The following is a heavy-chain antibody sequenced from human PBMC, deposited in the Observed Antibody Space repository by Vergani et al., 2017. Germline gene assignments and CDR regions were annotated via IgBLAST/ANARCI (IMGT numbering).Heavy chain of an antibody. CDR3: ARGWGGPIALFDY. CDR1: GDSIISRSYY. Sequence: QMQLQESGPGLVKASETLSLTCTVSGDSIISRSYYWGWIRQPPGKGLEWIGRIYTSGSTNYNPSLKSRVTMSVDTSKNQFSLKLSSVTAADTAVYYCARGWGGPIALFDYWGQGTLVTVSS. V-gene: IGHV4-61*02. D-gene: IGHD6-13*01. CDR2: IYTSGST. J-gene: IGHJ4*02.